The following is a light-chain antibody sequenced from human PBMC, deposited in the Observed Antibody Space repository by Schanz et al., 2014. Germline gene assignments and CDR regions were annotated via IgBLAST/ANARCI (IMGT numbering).Light chain of an antibody. CDR1: QSVGSDY. J-gene: IGKJ2*01. Sequence: IVLTQSPGTLSLSPGERATLSCRASQSVGSDYLAWYQQQPGQAPRLLIYGASSRATGIPDRFSGSGSGTDFTLTISRLEPEDSAVYYCQQYGSSPYTFGQGTKLEIK. CDR2: GAS. V-gene: IGKV3-20*01. CDR3: QQYGSSPYT.